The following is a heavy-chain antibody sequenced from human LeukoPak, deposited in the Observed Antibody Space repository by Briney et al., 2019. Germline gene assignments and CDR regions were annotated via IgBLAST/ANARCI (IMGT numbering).Heavy chain of an antibody. V-gene: IGHV1-2*02. D-gene: IGHD5-12*01. CDR1: GYTFTGYY. J-gene: IGHJ4*02. CDR2: INPNSGGT. Sequence: ASVRVSCKASGYTFTGYYMHWVRQAPGQGLEWMGWINPNSGGTNYAQKFQGRVTMTRDTSISTAYMELSRLRSDDTAVYYCAREAEYSGYDSFDYWGQGTLVTVSS. CDR3: AREAEYSGYDSFDY.